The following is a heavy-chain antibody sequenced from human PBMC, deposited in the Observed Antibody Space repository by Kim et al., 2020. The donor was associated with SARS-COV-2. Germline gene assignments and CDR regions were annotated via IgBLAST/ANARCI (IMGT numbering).Heavy chain of an antibody. Sequence: SVKVSCKASGGTFSSSAISWVRQAPGQGLEWMGRIIPILGIANSAQKFQGRVTITADKSTSTAYMELSSLRSEDTAVYYCARISGSYYYYGLDVWGQGTTVSVSS. J-gene: IGHJ6*02. CDR3: ARISGSYYYYGLDV. D-gene: IGHD3-10*01. CDR1: GGTFSSSA. V-gene: IGHV1-69*04. CDR2: IIPILGIA.